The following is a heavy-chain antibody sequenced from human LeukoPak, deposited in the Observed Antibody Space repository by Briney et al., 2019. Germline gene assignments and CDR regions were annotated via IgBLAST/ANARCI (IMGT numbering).Heavy chain of an antibody. J-gene: IGHJ4*02. CDR2: ISASGSTI. Sequence: PGGSLRLSCAASGFTFSDSEMNWVRQAPGKGLDWVSYISASGSTIYYADSVKGRFTISRDNAKNSLYLQMNSLRAEDTAVYYCARIRGDIYGDQPDYWGQGTLVTVSS. V-gene: IGHV3-48*03. CDR1: GFTFSDSE. CDR3: ARIRGDIYGDQPDY. D-gene: IGHD4-17*01.